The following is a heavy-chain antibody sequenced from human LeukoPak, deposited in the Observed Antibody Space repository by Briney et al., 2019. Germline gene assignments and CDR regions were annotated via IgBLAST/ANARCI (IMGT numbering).Heavy chain of an antibody. J-gene: IGHJ4*02. V-gene: IGHV3-23*01. D-gene: IGHD3-10*01. CDR3: AASLWFGELFD. CDR1: GFTFSSYA. Sequence: GGSLRLSCAASGFTFSSYAMSWVRQAPGKGLEWVSGISGSGGTTYYADSVKGRFTISRDNAKNSLYLQMNSLRAEDTAVYYCAASLWFGELFDWGQGTLVTVSS. CDR2: ISGSGGTT.